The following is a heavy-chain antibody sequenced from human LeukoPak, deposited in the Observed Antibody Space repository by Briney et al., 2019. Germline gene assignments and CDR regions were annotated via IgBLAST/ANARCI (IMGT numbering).Heavy chain of an antibody. J-gene: IGHJ4*02. CDR2: IYYGGST. CDR1: GGSISSYY. Sequence: PSETLSLTCTVSGGSISSYYWSWIRQPPGKGLEWIGYIYYGGSTNYNPSLKSRVTISVDTSKNQFSLKLSSVTAADTAVYYCAGTRRGAAALDYWGQGTLVAVSS. D-gene: IGHD6-13*01. CDR3: AGTRRGAAALDY. V-gene: IGHV4-59*01.